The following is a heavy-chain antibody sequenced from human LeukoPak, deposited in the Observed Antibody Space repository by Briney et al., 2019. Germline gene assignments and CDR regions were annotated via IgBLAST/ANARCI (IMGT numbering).Heavy chain of an antibody. Sequence: GGSLRLSCAASGFTFSSYGMHWVRQAPGKGLEWVAVIWYDGSNKYYADSVKGRFTISRDNSKNTLYLQMNSLRAEDTAVYYCAKHQDGDYPFVYWGQGTLVTVSS. CDR2: IWYDGSNK. J-gene: IGHJ4*02. D-gene: IGHD4-17*01. V-gene: IGHV3-30*02. CDR1: GFTFSSYG. CDR3: AKHQDGDYPFVY.